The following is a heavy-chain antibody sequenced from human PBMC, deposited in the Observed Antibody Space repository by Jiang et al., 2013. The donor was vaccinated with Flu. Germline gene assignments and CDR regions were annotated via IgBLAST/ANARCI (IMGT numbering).Heavy chain of an antibody. CDR3: ARGRRAYARGYSYGVAFDY. CDR2: IYYSGST. Sequence: SGPGLVKPSETLSLTCTVSGGSISSYYWSWIRQPPGKGLEWIGYIYYSGSTNYNPSLKSRVTISVDTSKNQFSLKLSSVTAADTAMYYCARGRRAYARGYSYGVAFDYWGQGTLVTVSS. CDR1: GGSISSYY. D-gene: IGHD5-18*01. V-gene: IGHV4-59*01. J-gene: IGHJ4*02.